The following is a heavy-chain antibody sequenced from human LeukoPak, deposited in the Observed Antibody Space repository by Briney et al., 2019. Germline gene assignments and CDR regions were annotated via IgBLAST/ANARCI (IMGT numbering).Heavy chain of an antibody. CDR1: GFTVSSNY. V-gene: IGHV3-66*01. Sequence: GGSLRLSCAASGFTVSSNYMSWVRQAPGKGLEWVSVIYSGGSTYYADSVKGRFTISRDIAKNSLYLQMNNLRAEDTALYYCTRGDSGSYYSSDYWGQGTLVTVSS. CDR3: TRGDSGSYYSSDY. CDR2: IYSGGST. J-gene: IGHJ4*02. D-gene: IGHD1-26*01.